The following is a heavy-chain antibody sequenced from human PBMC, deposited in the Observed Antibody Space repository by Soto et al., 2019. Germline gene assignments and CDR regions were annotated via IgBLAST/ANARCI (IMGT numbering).Heavy chain of an antibody. D-gene: IGHD6-19*01. CDR2: IYYSGST. CDR3: ARVLAVAGYYYYGMDV. V-gene: IGHV4-31*03. CDR1: GGSISSGGYY. Sequence: PSETLSLTCTVSGGSISSGGYYWSWIRQHPGKGLEWIGYIYYSGSTYYNPSLKSRVTISVDTSKNQFSLKLSSVTAADTAVYYCARVLAVAGYYYYGMDVWGQGTTVTVSS. J-gene: IGHJ6*02.